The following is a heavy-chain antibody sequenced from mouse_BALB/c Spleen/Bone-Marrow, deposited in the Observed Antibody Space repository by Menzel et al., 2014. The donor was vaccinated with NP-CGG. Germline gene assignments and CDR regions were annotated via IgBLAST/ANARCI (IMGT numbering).Heavy chain of an antibody. Sequence: EVMLVESGGGLVQPGGSLRLSCATSGFTFTDYYMSWVRQPPGKALEWLGFIRNKPNGYTTEYSASVKGRFTISRDNSQSILYLQMNTLRTEDSATYYYARDINSNYNWYIDVWGAGTTVTVSS. D-gene: IGHD2-5*01. J-gene: IGHJ1*01. CDR3: ARDINSNYNWYIDV. V-gene: IGHV7-3*02. CDR2: IRNKPNGYTT. CDR1: GFTFTDYY.